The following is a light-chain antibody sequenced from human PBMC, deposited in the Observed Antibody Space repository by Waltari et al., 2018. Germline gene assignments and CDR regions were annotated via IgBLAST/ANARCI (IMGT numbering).Light chain of an antibody. CDR3: QVWDSRSDQYV. V-gene: IGLV3-21*04. CDR1: NIGSQS. J-gene: IGLJ1*01. Sequence: SYVLTQPPSVSVAPGKTTRITWGGKNIGSQSVHWYQQKPGQAPVLVIFDDTERPSGIPERISGSDSGKTATLTISSVEAGDEADYYCQVWDSRSDQYVFGPGTKVTVL. CDR2: DDT.